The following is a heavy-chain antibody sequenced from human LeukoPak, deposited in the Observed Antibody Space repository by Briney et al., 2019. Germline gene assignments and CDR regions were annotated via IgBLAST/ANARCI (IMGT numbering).Heavy chain of an antibody. J-gene: IGHJ4*02. V-gene: IGHV3-30*02. CDR2: IRYDGSNK. CDR3: AKVGTDSSGYSCDY. Sequence: GGSLRLSCAASGFTFSNYGMHWVRQAPGKGLEWVAFIRYDGSNKYYADSVRGRFTISRDNSKNTLHLQMNSLRAEDTAVYYCAKVGTDSSGYSCDYWGQGTLVTVSS. D-gene: IGHD3-22*01. CDR1: GFTFSNYG.